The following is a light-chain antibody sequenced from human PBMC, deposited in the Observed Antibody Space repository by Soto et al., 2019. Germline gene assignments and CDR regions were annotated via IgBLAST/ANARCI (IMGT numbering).Light chain of an antibody. CDR2: EVD. V-gene: IGLV2-8*01. CDR3: TSYAVGINVV. Sequence: QSALTQPPSASGSPGQSVTISCTGTSSDVGYYNYVSWYQQHPGKAPKLIIYEVDKWPSGVPDRFSGSKSGNTASLTVSGLQAEDEAEYYCTSYAVGINVVFGGGTKVTVL. CDR1: SSDVGYYNY. J-gene: IGLJ2*01.